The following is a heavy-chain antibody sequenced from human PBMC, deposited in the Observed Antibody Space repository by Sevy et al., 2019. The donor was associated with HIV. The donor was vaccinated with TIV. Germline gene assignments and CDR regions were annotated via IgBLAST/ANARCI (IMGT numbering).Heavy chain of an antibody. J-gene: IGHJ5*02. CDR3: ARHEGCSSTTCYGGWFDP. CDR1: GGSISSYY. D-gene: IGHD2-2*01. Sequence: SETLSLTCTVSGGSISSYYWSWIRQPPGKGLEWIGYIYYSGSTNYCPSLRGRVTLSVDTSKNQFSLKLSSVTAADTAVYYCARHEGCSSTTCYGGWFDPWGQGTLVTVSS. V-gene: IGHV4-59*08. CDR2: IYYSGST.